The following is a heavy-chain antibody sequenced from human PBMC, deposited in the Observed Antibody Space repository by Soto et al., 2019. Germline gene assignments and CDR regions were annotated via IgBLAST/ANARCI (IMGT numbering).Heavy chain of an antibody. CDR2: INYSGST. CDR1: GGPISSYY. D-gene: IGHD5-12*01. V-gene: IGHV4-59*12. J-gene: IGHJ4*02. Sequence: SETLSLTFTVSGGPISSYYWSWIRQPPGKGLEWIWDINYSGSTNYNPSLKSRVTISVDTSKNQFSLKLSSVTAAETAVYYCARAGDGYTQQFLDFDYWGQGTLVTVSS. CDR3: ARAGDGYTQQFLDFDY.